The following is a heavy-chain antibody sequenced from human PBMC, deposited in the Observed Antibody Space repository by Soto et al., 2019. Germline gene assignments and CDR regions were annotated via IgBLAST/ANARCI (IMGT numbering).Heavy chain of an antibody. Sequence: PSETLSLTCAVYGGSFSCYYWSWIRQPPGKGLEWIGEINHSGSTNYNPSLKSRVTISVDTSKNQFSLKLSSVTAADTAVYYCARGRIAAADFDYWGQGTLVTVPQ. V-gene: IGHV4-34*01. D-gene: IGHD6-13*01. CDR3: ARGRIAAADFDY. CDR1: GGSFSCYY. J-gene: IGHJ4*02. CDR2: INHSGST.